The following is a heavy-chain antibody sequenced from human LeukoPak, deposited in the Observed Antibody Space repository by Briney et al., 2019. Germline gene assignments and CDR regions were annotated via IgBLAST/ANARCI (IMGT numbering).Heavy chain of an antibody. CDR3: ARVTMVRGVYFDY. J-gene: IGHJ4*02. CDR2: MNPNSGNT. Sequence: GASVKVSCKASGYTFTSYDINWVRQATGQGLEWMGWMNPNSGNTGYAQKFQGRVTMTRNTSISTAYMELSSLRSEDTAVYYCARVTMVRGVYFDYWGQGTLVTVSS. CDR1: GYTFTSYD. V-gene: IGHV1-8*01. D-gene: IGHD3-10*01.